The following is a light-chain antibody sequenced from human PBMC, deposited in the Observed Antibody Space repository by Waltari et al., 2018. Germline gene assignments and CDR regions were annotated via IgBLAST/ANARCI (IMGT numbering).Light chain of an antibody. Sequence: EIVMTQSPATLSVSPGESATLSCRASQSVSRKLAWYQQIPGQAPRLLIYDASTRATAIPARFTAGGSGTEFTLSISSLQSEDFAVYYCQQDNQWPRTFGQGTKVEIK. J-gene: IGKJ1*01. CDR1: QSVSRK. V-gene: IGKV3-15*01. CDR3: QQDNQWPRT. CDR2: DAS.